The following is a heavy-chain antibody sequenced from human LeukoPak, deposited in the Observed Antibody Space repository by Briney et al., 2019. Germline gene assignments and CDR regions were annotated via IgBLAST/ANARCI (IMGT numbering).Heavy chain of an antibody. J-gene: IGHJ4*02. CDR1: GYSFTSYY. Sequence: ASVKVSCKASGYSFTSYYMHWVRQAPGQGLEWMGIINPSGGSTSYAQKFQGRVTMTRDMSTSTVYMELSSLRSEDTAVYYCATPPWVAAGGHVWGQGTLVTVSS. CDR2: INPSGGST. D-gene: IGHD2-15*01. CDR3: ATPPWVAAGGHV. V-gene: IGHV1-46*01.